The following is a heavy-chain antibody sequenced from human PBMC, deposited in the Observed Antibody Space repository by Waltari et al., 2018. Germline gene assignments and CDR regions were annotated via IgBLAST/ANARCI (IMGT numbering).Heavy chain of an antibody. CDR2: IYYSGST. CDR1: Y. D-gene: IGHD3-9*01. J-gene: IGHJ6*02. V-gene: IGHV4-59*01. CDR3: ARVLRYFDWLSIPYYYYYYGMDV. Sequence: YMGWIRQPPGKGLEWIGYIYYSGSTNYNPSLKSRVTISVDTSKNQFSLKLSSVTAADTAVYYCARVLRYFDWLSIPYYYYYYGMDVWGQGTTVTVSS.